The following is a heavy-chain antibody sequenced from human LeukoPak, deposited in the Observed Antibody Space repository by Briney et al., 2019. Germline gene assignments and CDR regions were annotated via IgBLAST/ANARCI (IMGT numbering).Heavy chain of an antibody. CDR1: GFTFSSYS. Sequence: GGSLRLSCAASGFTFSSYSMNWVRQAPGKGLEWVSSISSSSSYIYYADSVKGRFTISRDNAKNSLYLQMNSLRAEDTAVYYCARDREEYSSSLSGNPLGYWGQGTLVTVSS. J-gene: IGHJ4*02. CDR2: ISSSSSYI. CDR3: ARDREEYSSSLSGNPLGY. V-gene: IGHV3-21*01. D-gene: IGHD6-6*01.